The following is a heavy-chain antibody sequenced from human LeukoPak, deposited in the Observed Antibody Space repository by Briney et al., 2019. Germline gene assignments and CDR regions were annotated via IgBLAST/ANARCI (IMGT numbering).Heavy chain of an antibody. Sequence: GSLRLSCAASGFTFSDYYMTWIRQAPGKGLEWVSYISSSGSIIYYADSVKGRFIISRDNAKNSLYLQMNSLRAEDTAVYFCARVGYDSSGRFDYWGQGTLVTVSS. CDR1: GFTFSDYY. D-gene: IGHD3-22*01. CDR3: ARVGYDSSGRFDY. J-gene: IGHJ4*02. V-gene: IGHV3-11*01. CDR2: ISSSGSII.